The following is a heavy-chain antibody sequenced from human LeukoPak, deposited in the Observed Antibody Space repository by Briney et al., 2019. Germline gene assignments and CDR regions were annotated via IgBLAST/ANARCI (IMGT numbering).Heavy chain of an antibody. CDR2: ISWNSGSI. CDR1: GFTFDDYA. J-gene: IGHJ1*01. D-gene: IGHD6-13*01. CDR3: AKDSSSWYRYFQH. Sequence: PGGSLRLSCAASGFTFDDYAMHWVRQAPGKGLEWVSGISWNSGSIGYADSVKGRFTISRDKSKNTLYLQMNSLRAEDTAVYYCAKDSSSWYRYFQHWGQGTLVTVSS. V-gene: IGHV3-9*01.